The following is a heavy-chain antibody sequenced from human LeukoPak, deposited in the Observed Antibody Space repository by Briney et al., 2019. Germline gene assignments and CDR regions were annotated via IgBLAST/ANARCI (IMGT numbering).Heavy chain of an antibody. CDR3: ARHSSKSGQFDP. CDR2: TYYRSQWFS. J-gene: IGHJ5*02. V-gene: IGHV6-1*01. Sequence: SQTLSITCAISGDSVSSNSATWNWIRQSPSRGLEWLGRTYYRSQWFSDYAESVRNRININPDTSKNQFSLQLNSAIPEDTAVYYCARHSSKSGQFDPWGQGTLVTVSS. D-gene: IGHD6-13*01. CDR1: GDSVSSNSAT.